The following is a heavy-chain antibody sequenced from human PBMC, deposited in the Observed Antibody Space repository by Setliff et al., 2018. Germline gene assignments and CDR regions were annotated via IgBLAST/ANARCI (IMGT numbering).Heavy chain of an antibody. V-gene: IGHV3-33*08. CDR2: IWHDGGNK. Sequence: PGGSLRLSCAASGFTFSNYRMHWVRQAPGKGLEWVAVIWHDGGNKYHADSVKGRFTISRDNSKNTLYLQMSSLRPEDTAVYYCARTCSGSGCYAGLESWGQGTPVTVSS. J-gene: IGHJ4*02. D-gene: IGHD2-15*01. CDR3: ARTCSGSGCYAGLES. CDR1: GFTFSNYR.